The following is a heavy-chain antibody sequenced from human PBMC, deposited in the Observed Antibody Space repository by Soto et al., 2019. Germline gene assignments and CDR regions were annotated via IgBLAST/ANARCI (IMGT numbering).Heavy chain of an antibody. V-gene: IGHV4-30-4*01. CDR3: ARAPYRGSNSRGAFNI. CDR1: GGSISGGDYY. D-gene: IGHD4-4*01. CDR2: IYYSGTT. Sequence: QVQLQESGPGLVKPSQTLSLTCTVSGGSISGGDYYWTWIRQPPGKGLEWIGYIYYSGTTYYSPSLESRVTISLDTSKHQFSLKLSSVTAADTAVYYCARAPYRGSNSRGAFNIWGQGTMVTVSS. J-gene: IGHJ3*02.